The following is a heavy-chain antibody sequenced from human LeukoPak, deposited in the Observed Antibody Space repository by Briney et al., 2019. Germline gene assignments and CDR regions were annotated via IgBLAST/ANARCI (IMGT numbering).Heavy chain of an antibody. CDR3: GNYYDSSGYPAKSDY. Sequence: PSETLSLTCAVYGGSFSGYYWSWIRQPPGKGLEWTGEINHSGSTNYNPSLKSRVTISVDTSKNQFSLKLSSVTAADTAVYYCGNYYDSSGYPAKSDYWGQGTLVTVSS. V-gene: IGHV4-34*01. J-gene: IGHJ4*02. CDR1: GGSFSGYY. D-gene: IGHD3-22*01. CDR2: INHSGST.